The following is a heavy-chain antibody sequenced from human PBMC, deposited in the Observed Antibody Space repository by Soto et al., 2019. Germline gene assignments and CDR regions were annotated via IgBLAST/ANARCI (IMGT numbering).Heavy chain of an antibody. V-gene: IGHV4-34*01. CDR3: ARRIVVVNAHDY. J-gene: IGHJ4*02. D-gene: IGHD2-21*01. Sequence: PSETLSLTCAVYGVSFIGYYWNWSRQSPGKGLEWIGEINHNGSTKYNLSLKSRATISVDKSKKKFSLKVSSVTAADTAVYYCARRIVVVNAHDYWGQGTLVTVSS. CDR2: INHNGST. CDR1: GVSFIGYY.